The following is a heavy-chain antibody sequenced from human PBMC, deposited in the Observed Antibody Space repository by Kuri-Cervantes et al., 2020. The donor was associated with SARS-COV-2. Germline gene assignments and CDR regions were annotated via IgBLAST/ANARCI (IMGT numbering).Heavy chain of an antibody. D-gene: IGHD3-22*01. Sequence: GGSLRLSCAPSGFTFSRYAMIWVRQAPGKGLEWISAIRGGGYTTYYADSVKGRFTISRDNFKNTLYLQMNNLRAEDTAVYYCAKGSGYYDSSGYYRYWGQGTLVTVS. CDR2: IRGGGYTT. CDR3: AKGSGYYDSSGYYRY. V-gene: IGHV3-23*01. CDR1: GFTFSRYA. J-gene: IGHJ4*02.